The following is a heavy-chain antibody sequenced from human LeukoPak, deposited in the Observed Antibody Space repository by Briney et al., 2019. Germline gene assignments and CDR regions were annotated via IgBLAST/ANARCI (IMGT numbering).Heavy chain of an antibody. CDR3: AKDSRTTVVPGGAFDI. Sequence: PGGSLRLSCAASGFTFSSYAMSWGRRTRGKGLEWVSAISGSGGSTYYADSVKGRFTISSDNSKNTLYLQMNSLRAEDTAVYYCAKDSRTTVVPGGAFDIWGQGTMVTVSS. D-gene: IGHD4-23*01. CDR1: GFTFSSYA. CDR2: ISGSGGST. V-gene: IGHV3-23*01. J-gene: IGHJ3*02.